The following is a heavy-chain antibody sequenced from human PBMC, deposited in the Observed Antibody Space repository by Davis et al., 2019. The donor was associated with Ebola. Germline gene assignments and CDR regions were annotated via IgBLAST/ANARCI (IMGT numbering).Heavy chain of an antibody. J-gene: IGHJ4*02. CDR2: ISSSSSTI. V-gene: IGHV3-48*02. Sequence: GESLKISCATSGFTFNSYAMSWVRQAPGKGLEWVSGISSSSSTIYYADSVKGRFTISRDNAKNSLYLQMNSLRDEDTAVYYCARDRAMDYWGQGTLVTVSS. CDR3: ARDRAMDY. CDR1: GFTFNSYA. D-gene: IGHD5-18*01.